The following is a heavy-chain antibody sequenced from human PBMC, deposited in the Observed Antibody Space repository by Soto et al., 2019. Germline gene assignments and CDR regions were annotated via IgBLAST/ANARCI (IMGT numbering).Heavy chain of an antibody. CDR3: ARSAGVVVDC. CDR1: GGSVSSGSYY. D-gene: IGHD7-27*01. V-gene: IGHV4-61*01. Sequence: QVQLQESGPGLGTPSETLSLTCSVYGGSVSSGSYYWSWIRQPPGKGLEWLGYISYSGRTNYNPSLKSRVTVSVATIKNQFFLQLTSATAADTAMYNCARSAGVVVDCWGHGTLVPVTS. CDR2: ISYSGRT. J-gene: IGHJ4*01.